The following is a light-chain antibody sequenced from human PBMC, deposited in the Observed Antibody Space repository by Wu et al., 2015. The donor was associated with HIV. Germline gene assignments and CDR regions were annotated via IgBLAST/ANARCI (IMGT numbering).Light chain of an antibody. Sequence: DIQLTQSPSFLSASVGDRVTITCRASQVISINLAWYQQKPGKAPNLLIYAASTLQSGVPSRFSGSGSGTEFTLTISSLQPEDFATYYCQQINTYPITFGQGTRLEIK. J-gene: IGKJ5*01. CDR3: QQINTYPIT. CDR2: AAS. CDR1: QVISIN. V-gene: IGKV1-9*01.